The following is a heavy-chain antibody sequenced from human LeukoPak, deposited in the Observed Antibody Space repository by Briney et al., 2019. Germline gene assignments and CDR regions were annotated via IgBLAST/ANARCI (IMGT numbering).Heavy chain of an antibody. V-gene: IGHV1-18*01. CDR1: GYTFTDYG. CDR3: ARDAAGRDLDF. Sequence: GASVKVSCKTSGYTFTDYGVSWVRQAPGQGLEWMGWIHIYSGNTNYAETFQGRVTMTTDTSTSTGYMELRSLSSDDTAVYYCARDAAGRDLDFWGQGTLVTVSS. J-gene: IGHJ4*02. CDR2: IHIYSGNT. D-gene: IGHD6-13*01.